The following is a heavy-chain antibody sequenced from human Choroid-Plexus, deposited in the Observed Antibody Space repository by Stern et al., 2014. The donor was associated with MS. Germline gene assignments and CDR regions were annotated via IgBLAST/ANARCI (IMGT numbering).Heavy chain of an antibody. CDR1: GFTFGSCA. J-gene: IGHJ5*02. CDR2: GSYDGSNK. CDR3: AKDRQYLTYFFDH. D-gene: IGHD2/OR15-2a*01. Sequence: MQLVESGGGVVQPGRPLRLSCVASGFTFGSCAMHWVRQAPGKGLEWVAGGSYDGSNKYYADSVKVRFTISRDNSQNTLYMQMSSLRPEDTAVYYCAKDRQYLTYFFDHWGQGSLVTVSS. V-gene: IGHV3-30*18.